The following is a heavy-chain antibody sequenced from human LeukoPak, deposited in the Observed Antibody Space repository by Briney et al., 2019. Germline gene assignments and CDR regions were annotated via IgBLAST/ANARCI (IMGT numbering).Heavy chain of an antibody. CDR1: GGTFSSYT. CDR2: IIPILGIA. J-gene: IGHJ3*02. Sequence: SVKVSRKASGGTFSSYTISWVRQAPGQGLEWMGRIIPILGIANYAQKFQGRVTITADKSTSTAYMELSSLRSEDTAVYYCARRRSGGPFDAFDIWGQGTMVTVSS. D-gene: IGHD1-26*01. CDR3: ARRRSGGPFDAFDI. V-gene: IGHV1-69*02.